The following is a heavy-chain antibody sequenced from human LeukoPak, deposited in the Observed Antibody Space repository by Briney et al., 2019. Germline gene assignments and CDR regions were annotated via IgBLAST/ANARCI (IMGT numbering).Heavy chain of an antibody. J-gene: IGHJ4*02. D-gene: IGHD5-18*01. V-gene: IGHV3-23*01. CDR1: GFTFSSYA. CDR2: SSGSGGST. CDR3: ATPPDTAMVTVRDY. Sequence: GGSMRLSCAASGFTFSSYAMSWVRQAPGKGLEWVSASSGSGGSTYYADSVRGRFPISRDNSKNTLYLQMNSLRAEDTAVYYCATPPDTAMVTVRDYWGQGTLITVSS.